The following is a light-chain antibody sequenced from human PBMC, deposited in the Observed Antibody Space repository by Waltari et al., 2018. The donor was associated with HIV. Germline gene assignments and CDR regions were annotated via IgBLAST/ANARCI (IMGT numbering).Light chain of an antibody. Sequence: SYVLTQPPSLSVATRASATLSTGAWNIGGKSVHWSKQQPGQAPGLVTRYNSDRPSGIPDRISGSNSGHTATLTITRVETGYEATYYCQVWDSSNEHVVFGGGTELTVL. CDR1: NIGGKS. V-gene: IGLV3-21*04. CDR2: YNS. CDR3: QVWDSSNEHVV. J-gene: IGLJ3*02.